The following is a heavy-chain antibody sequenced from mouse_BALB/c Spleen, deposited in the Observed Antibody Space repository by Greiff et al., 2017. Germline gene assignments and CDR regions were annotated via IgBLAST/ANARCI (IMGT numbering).Heavy chain of an antibody. D-gene: IGHD1-2*01. CDR3: ARSRGRPVAMDY. CDR1: GFTFSSFG. Sequence: EVMLVEPGGGLVQPGGSRKLSCAASGFTFSSFGMHWVRQAPEKGLEWVAYISSGSSTIYYADTVKGRFTISRDKPKNTLFLQMTSLRSEDTAMYYCARSRGRPVAMDYWGQGTSVTVSS. J-gene: IGHJ4*01. CDR2: ISSGSSTI. V-gene: IGHV5-17*02.